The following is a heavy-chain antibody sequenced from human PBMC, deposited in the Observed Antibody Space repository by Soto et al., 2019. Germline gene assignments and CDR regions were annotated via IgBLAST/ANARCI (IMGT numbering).Heavy chain of an antibody. CDR1: EFTFSSYG. V-gene: IGHV3-33*01. CDR2: IWYDGSNK. CDR3: ARSLDRVCSGSYYNSPFDY. Sequence: QVQLVESGGGVVQPGRSLRLSCAESEFTFSSYGLHWVRQAPGKGLEWVAVIWYDGSNKYYADSVKGRFTISRDNSKNTLYLQMNSLRAEDTAVYYCARSLDRVCSGSYYNSPFDYWGQGTLVTVSS. J-gene: IGHJ4*02. D-gene: IGHD3-10*02.